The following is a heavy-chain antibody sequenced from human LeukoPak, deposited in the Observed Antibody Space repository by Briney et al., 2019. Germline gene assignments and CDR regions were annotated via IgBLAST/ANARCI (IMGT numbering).Heavy chain of an antibody. Sequence: PGGSLRLSCAASGFTFSSYEMNWVRQAPGKGLEWVSYISSSSSTIYYADSVKGRFTISRDNAKNSLYLQMNSLRAEDTAVYYCARVGGLRYYYYYMDVWGKGTTVTVSS. D-gene: IGHD3-16*01. CDR3: ARVGGLRYYYYYMDV. J-gene: IGHJ6*03. CDR1: GFTFSSYE. CDR2: ISSSSSTI. V-gene: IGHV3-48*01.